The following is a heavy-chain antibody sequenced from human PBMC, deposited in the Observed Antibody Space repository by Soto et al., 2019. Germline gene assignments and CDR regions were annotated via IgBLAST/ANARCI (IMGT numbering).Heavy chain of an antibody. CDR3: ARGGGIVVVTAPYDH. CDR1: GGSISSYY. J-gene: IGHJ4*02. V-gene: IGHV4-59*01. Sequence: SETLSLTCTVSGGSISSYYWSWIRQPPGKGLEWIGYIYYSGSTNYNPSHKSRVTISVDTSKSQFSLKLSSVTSADTAVYYYARGGGIVVVTAPYDHWGQGTLVTVSS. CDR2: IYYSGST. D-gene: IGHD2-21*02.